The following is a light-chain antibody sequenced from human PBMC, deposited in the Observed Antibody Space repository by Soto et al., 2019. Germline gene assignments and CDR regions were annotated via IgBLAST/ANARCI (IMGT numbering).Light chain of an antibody. CDR3: QHYNSYSEA. J-gene: IGKJ1*01. CDR2: KAS. V-gene: IGKV1-5*03. CDR1: QSVSSG. Sequence: MKLTQSLSTLSASVGDRVTITGRASQSVSSGLAWYQQKPGKAPKLLIYKASTLKSGVPSRFSGSGSGTEFTLTISSLQPDDFATYYCQHYNSYSEAFGQGTKVDI.